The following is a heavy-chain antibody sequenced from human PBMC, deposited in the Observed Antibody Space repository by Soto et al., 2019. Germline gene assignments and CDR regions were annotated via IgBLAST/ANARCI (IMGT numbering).Heavy chain of an antibody. CDR1: GYPFTSYG. D-gene: IGHD6-19*01. J-gene: IGHJ6*02. CDR3: ARDRIGVAGSGVVGQYYYYYGMDV. Sequence: QVQLVQSGAEVKKPGASVKFSCKASGYPFTSYGLSWVRQAPGQGLEWMGWISAYNGNTNYAQKLQGRVTMTTDTSTSTAYMELRRLRSDGRAVYYCARDRIGVAGSGVVGQYYYYYGMDVWGQGTTVTVSS. V-gene: IGHV1-18*04. CDR2: ISAYNGNT.